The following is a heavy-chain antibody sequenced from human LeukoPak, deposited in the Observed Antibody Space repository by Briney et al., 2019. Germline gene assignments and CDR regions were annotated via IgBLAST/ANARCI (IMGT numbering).Heavy chain of an antibody. CDR1: GYTFTSYD. V-gene: IGHV1-8*01. D-gene: IGHD2-8*01. CDR2: MNPNSGNT. J-gene: IGHJ6*03. Sequence: ASVKVSCKASGYTFTSYDINWVRQATGQGLEWMGWMNPNSGNTGYAQKFQGRVTMTRNTSISTAYMELSSLRSEDTAVYYCARGAKLGYCTNGVCDYYYYYYMDVWGKGTTVTVSS. CDR3: ARGAKLGYCTNGVCDYYYYYYMDV.